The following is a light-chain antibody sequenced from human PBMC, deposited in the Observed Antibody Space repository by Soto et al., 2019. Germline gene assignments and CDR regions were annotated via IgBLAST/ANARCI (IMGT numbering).Light chain of an antibody. J-gene: IGKJ2*01. Sequence: EIVLTQSPGTLSLSPGERATLSCRASQSVRSSYLAWYQHKPGQAPRLLIYGASSRATGIPDRFSGSGSGRDFTLTSSRLEPEDFAVYYCQQYGSSPHTVGQGTKLEIK. V-gene: IGKV3-20*01. CDR1: QSVRSSY. CDR3: QQYGSSPHT. CDR2: GAS.